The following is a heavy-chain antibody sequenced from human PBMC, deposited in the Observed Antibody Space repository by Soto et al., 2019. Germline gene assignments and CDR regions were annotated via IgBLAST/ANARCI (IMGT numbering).Heavy chain of an antibody. CDR1: GGSISSSNW. V-gene: IGHV4-4*02. Sequence: QVQLQESGPRLVKPSGTLSLTCAVSGGSISSSNWWSWVRQPPGKGLEWIGEIYHSGSTNYNPSLKSRVTISVDKSKNQFSLKLSSVTAADSAVYYCARDGPHPMMSRYYGMDVWGQGTTVTVSS. CDR3: ARDGPHPMMSRYYGMDV. J-gene: IGHJ6*02. D-gene: IGHD3-16*01. CDR2: IYHSGST.